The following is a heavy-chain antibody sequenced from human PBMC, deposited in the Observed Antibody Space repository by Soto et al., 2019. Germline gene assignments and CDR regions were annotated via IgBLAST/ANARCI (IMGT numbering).Heavy chain of an antibody. CDR1: PYTFMDYY. D-gene: IGHD1-26*01. J-gene: IGHJ4*02. V-gene: IGHV1-2*02. Sequence: SCEATPYTFMDYYLHWVQQAPGQGLEWMGCINPNRGDTNSPPKFQTRANMTRDTSNSTAYMELKKLYSNDTAVYHCARSGYPGSYHPPAFWGQGTLVTVSS. CDR3: ARSGYPGSYHPPAF. CDR2: INPNRGDT.